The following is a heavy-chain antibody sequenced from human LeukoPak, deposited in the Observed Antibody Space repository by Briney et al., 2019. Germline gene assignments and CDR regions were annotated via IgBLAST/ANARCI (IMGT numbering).Heavy chain of an antibody. D-gene: IGHD3-22*01. J-gene: IGHJ4*02. Sequence: ASVKVSCKASGGTFSSYAISWVRQARGQGLEWMGWISGYNGNTKYVQKFQGRVTMTTDTSTSTAYMELRSLRSGDTAVYYCARDLTHRRNYDNSGYQIVPAFWGQGTLVTVSS. CDR3: ARDLTHRRNYDNSGYQIVPAF. V-gene: IGHV1-18*01. CDR2: ISGYNGNT. CDR1: GGTFSSYA.